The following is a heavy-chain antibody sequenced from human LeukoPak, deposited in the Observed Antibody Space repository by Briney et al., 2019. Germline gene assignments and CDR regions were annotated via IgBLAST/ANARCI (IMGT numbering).Heavy chain of an antibody. Sequence: PSETLSLTCAVYGGSFSGYYWSWIRQPPGKGLEWIGYIYYSGSTNYNPSLKSRVTISVDTSKNQFSLKLSSVTAADTAVYYCARLNYDSSGYYAGFYMDVWGKGTTVTVSS. CDR1: GGSFSGYY. V-gene: IGHV4-59*01. J-gene: IGHJ6*03. CDR3: ARLNYDSSGYYAGFYMDV. CDR2: IYYSGST. D-gene: IGHD3-22*01.